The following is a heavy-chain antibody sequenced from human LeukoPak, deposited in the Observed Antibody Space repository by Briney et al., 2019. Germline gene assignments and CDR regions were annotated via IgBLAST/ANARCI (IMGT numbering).Heavy chain of an antibody. CDR2: IRYSGTT. D-gene: IGHD5/OR15-5a*01. V-gene: IGHV4-39*01. Sequence: SETLSLTCNVSGGSISSNNYFWGWIRRPPGKGLEWTGSIRYSGTTYYHPSLKSRVTLSVNTSKNQFSLNLSSLTAADTAVYYCATSDTVSTYNWFDPWGQGTLVTVS. J-gene: IGHJ5*02. CDR3: ATSDTVSTYNWFDP. CDR1: GGSISSNNYF.